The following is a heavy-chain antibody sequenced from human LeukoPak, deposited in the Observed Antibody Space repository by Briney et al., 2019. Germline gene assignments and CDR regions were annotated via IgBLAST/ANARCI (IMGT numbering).Heavy chain of an antibody. CDR1: GYSFTSYW. D-gene: IGHD3-3*01. CDR2: IYPGDSDT. J-gene: IGHJ4*02. Sequence: GESLKISCKGSGYSFTSYWIGWVRQMPGKGLEWMGIIYPGDSDTRYSPSFQGQVTISADKSISTAYLQWSSLKASDTAMYYCARGGQDDFWSGYYPAYYFDYWGQGTLVTVSS. CDR3: ARGGQDDFWSGYYPAYYFDY. V-gene: IGHV5-51*01.